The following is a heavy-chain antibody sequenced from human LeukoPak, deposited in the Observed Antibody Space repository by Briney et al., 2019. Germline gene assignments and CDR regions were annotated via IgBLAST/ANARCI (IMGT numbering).Heavy chain of an antibody. V-gene: IGHV1-2*02. CDR2: INPNNGGT. D-gene: IGHD1-26*01. CDR3: AREWELSTQTDGMDV. Sequence: ASVKVSCKASGYTFIDYQMHWLRQAPGQGLEWMGWINPNNGGTNYAQKFQGRVTMTRDTSIRTAYMEVSSLRSDDTAVYYCAREWELSTQTDGMDVWGQGTSVTVSS. CDR1: GYTFIDYQ. J-gene: IGHJ6*02.